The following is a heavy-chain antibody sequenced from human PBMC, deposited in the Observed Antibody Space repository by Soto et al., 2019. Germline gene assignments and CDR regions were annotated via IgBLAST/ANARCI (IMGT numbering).Heavy chain of an antibody. J-gene: IGHJ6*02. V-gene: IGHV4-59*01. D-gene: IGHD3-3*01. Sequence: SETLSLTCTVSGGSISSYYWSWIRQPPGKGLEWIGYIYYSGSTNYNPSLKSRVTISVDTSKIQFSLKLSSVTAADTAVYYCARVNSPAYYDFWRGYPSPYGMDVWGQGTTVTVSS. CDR3: ARVNSPAYYDFWRGYPSPYGMDV. CDR1: GGSISSYY. CDR2: IYYSGST.